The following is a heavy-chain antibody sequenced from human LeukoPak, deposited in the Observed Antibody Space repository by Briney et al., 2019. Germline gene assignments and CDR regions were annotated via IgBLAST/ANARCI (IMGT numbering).Heavy chain of an antibody. CDR2: ISPTGSTT. V-gene: IGHV3-74*01. D-gene: IGHD6-6*01. Sequence: GGSLRLPCPASGFSFSGHWMHWARQLPGKGLVWVSRISPTGSTTSYADSVKGRFTVSRDNAKNTLYLQVNNLRAEDTAVYYCARGPNSNWSGLDFWGQGTLLTVSS. CDR1: GFSFSGHW. CDR3: ARGPNSNWSGLDF. J-gene: IGHJ4*02.